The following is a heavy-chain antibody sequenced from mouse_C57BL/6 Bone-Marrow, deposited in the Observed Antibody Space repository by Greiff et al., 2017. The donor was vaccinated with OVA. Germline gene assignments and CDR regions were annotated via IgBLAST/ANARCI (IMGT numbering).Heavy chain of an antibody. J-gene: IGHJ4*01. CDR3: ARDDFTSTYYDAMDY. D-gene: IGHD2-4*01. Sequence: QVQLQQPGAELVKPGASVKLSCKASGYTFTSYWMQWVKQRPGQGLEWIGEIDPSDSYTNYNQKFKGKATLTVDTSSSTAYMQLSSLTSEDSAVYYCARDDFTSTYYDAMDYWGQGTSVTVSS. CDR1: GYTFTSYW. CDR2: IDPSDSYT. V-gene: IGHV1-50*01.